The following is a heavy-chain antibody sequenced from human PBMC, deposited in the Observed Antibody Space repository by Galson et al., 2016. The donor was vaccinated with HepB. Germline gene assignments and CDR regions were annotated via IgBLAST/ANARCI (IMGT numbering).Heavy chain of an antibody. CDR2: IDSSGHST. V-gene: IGHV3-23*01. D-gene: IGHD6-6*01. CDR3: AKAATPVLYYHGMDV. Sequence: SLRLSCAASEFTFSSYAMSWVRQAPGKGLEWVSAIDSSGHSTYYTDSVTGRFTISRDNSKDTLYLQMNSLRYEDTAVYYCAKAATPVLYYHGMDVWGQGTAVTVS. CDR1: EFTFSSYA. J-gene: IGHJ6*02.